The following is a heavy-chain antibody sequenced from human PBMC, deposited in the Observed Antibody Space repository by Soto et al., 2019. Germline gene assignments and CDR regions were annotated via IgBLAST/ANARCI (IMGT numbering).Heavy chain of an antibody. CDR2: IIPILGIA. V-gene: IGHV1-69*08. CDR1: GGTFSSYT. Sequence: QVQLVQSGAEVKKPGSSVKVSCKASGGTFSSYTISWVRQAPGQRLEWMGRIIPILGIANYAQKFQGRVTITADKSTSTAYMELSSLRSEDTAVNYCARDARSSFDWFDPWGQGTLVTVSS. CDR3: ARDARSSFDWFDP. J-gene: IGHJ5*02.